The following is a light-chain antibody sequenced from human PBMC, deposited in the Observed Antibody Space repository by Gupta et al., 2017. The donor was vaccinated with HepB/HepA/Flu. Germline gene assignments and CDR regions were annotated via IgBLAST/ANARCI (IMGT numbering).Light chain of an antibody. V-gene: IGLV2-23*02. Sequence: QSALTQPASVSGSPGQSLTISCTGTSSDVGSYNLVSWYQQHPGKAPKLMIFEVTKRPSGVSYRFSGSKSGSTASLTISGLQAEDEADYYCSSYAGSYTVVFGGGTKLTVL. CDR3: SSYAGSYTVV. CDR2: EVT. J-gene: IGLJ2*01. CDR1: SSDVGSYNL.